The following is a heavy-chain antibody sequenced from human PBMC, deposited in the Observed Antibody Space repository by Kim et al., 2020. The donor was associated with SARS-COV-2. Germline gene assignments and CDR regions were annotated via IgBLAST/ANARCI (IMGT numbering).Heavy chain of an antibody. J-gene: IGHJ4*02. D-gene: IGHD5-12*01. CDR1: GGSISSSSYY. V-gene: IGHV4-39*01. CDR2: IYYSGST. CDR3: ARFAPSTWMQIPRYFDY. Sequence: SETLSLTCTVSGGSISSSSYYWGWIRQPPGKGLEWIGSIYYSGSTYYNPSLKSRVTISVDTSKNQFSLKLSSVTAADTAVYYCARFAPSTWMQIPRYFDYWGQGTLVTVSS.